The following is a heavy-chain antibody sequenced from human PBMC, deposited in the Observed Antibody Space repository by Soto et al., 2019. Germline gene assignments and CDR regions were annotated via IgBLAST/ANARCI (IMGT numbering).Heavy chain of an antibody. CDR3: AKDLSYCTNGVCYPY. CDR2: ISGSGGST. CDR1: GFTFSSYD. V-gene: IGHV3-23*01. D-gene: IGHD2-8*01. J-gene: IGHJ4*02. Sequence: EVQLLESGGGLVQPGGSLRLSCAASGFTFSSYDMSWVRQAPGKGLEWVSAISGSGGSTYYADSVKGRFTISRDNSKNTLYRQMNSLRAEDTAVYYCAKDLSYCTNGVCYPYWGQGTLVTVSS.